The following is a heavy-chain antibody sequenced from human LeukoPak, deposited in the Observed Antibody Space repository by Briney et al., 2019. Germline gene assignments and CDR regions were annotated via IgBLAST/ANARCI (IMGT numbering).Heavy chain of an antibody. CDR1: GFTFSSYG. Sequence: GGSLRLSCAASGFTFSSYGMHWVRQAPGKGLEWVALIWYDGGNKYFADSVKGRFTISRDNSQNTLYLQVNSLRAEDTAVYYCAREYYYDISGYFLDYWGQGTLVTVSS. CDR2: IWYDGGNK. CDR3: AREYYYDISGYFLDY. J-gene: IGHJ4*02. D-gene: IGHD3-22*01. V-gene: IGHV3-33*01.